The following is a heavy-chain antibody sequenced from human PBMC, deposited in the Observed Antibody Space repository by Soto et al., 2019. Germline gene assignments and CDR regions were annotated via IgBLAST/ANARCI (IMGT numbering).Heavy chain of an antibody. V-gene: IGHV4-31*01. D-gene: IGHD4-17*01. J-gene: IGHJ4*02. Sequence: QLPLQEPGPGLVKPFQTLSLTCSVSGGSITSGGYYWSWIRQVPGKGLEWIGNIYYTGTTYYNAALKSLLTISVDTSKSQFSLNLSSVTAADTAVYFCARATTTVTTFDSWGQGTQVTVSS. CDR3: ARATTTVTTFDS. CDR1: GGSITSGGYY. CDR2: IYYTGTT.